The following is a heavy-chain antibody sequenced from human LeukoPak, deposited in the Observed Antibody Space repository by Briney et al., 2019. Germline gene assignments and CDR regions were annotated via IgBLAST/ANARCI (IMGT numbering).Heavy chain of an antibody. Sequence: GGSLRLSCAASGFTFSSFWMSWVRQAPGKGLEWVANIKPDGNEQSYVDSVKGRFIISRDNTKNSLYLQMNSLRDADTALYYCAGDNVAVPGGDFWGQGTLVTVSS. V-gene: IGHV3-7*04. CDR1: GFTFSSFW. CDR2: IKPDGNEQ. D-gene: IGHD6-19*01. J-gene: IGHJ4*02. CDR3: AGDNVAVPGGDF.